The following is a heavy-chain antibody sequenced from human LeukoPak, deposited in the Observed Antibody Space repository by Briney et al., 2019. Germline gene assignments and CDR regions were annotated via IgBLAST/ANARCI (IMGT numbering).Heavy chain of an antibody. V-gene: IGHV3-7*01. CDR3: ATSPRGTGHR. CDR2: IKQDGSEK. Sequence: PGGSLRLSCASSGFTFRNYWMHWVRQAPGAGLELVANIKQDGSEKYYVDSVKGRFTISRDNARNSLDLQMNSLSVEDSAVYYRATSPRGTGHRWGQGTLVTVSS. D-gene: IGHD1-1*01. J-gene: IGHJ5*02. CDR1: GFTFRNYW.